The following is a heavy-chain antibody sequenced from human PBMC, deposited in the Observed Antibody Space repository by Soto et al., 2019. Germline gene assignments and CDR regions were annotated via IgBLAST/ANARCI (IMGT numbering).Heavy chain of an antibody. V-gene: IGHV3-72*01. J-gene: IGHJ4*02. Sequence: PWGSLRLSCTASGLSLSDHYVDWVRQDPGKGLEWVGRSRNKANSYTREYAASVRGRFTISRDDSRNSLYLQMDSLKTEDTAVYYCSRDFTASGTYAGEYWGQGSMV. CDR1: GLSLSDHY. CDR3: SRDFTASGTYAGEY. CDR2: SRNKANSYTR. D-gene: IGHD3-10*01.